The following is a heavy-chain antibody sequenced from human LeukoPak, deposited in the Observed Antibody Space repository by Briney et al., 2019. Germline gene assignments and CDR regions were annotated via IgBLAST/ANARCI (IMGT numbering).Heavy chain of an antibody. V-gene: IGHV3-23*01. CDR2: ISGSGGST. CDR3: AKVAVVVVVAATTNDY. Sequence: PGGSLRLSCAASGFTFSSYAMSWVRQAPGKGLEWVSAISGSGGSTYYADSVKGRFTISRDNSKNTLYLQMNSLRAEDTAVYYCAKVAVVVVVAATTNDYWSQGTLVTVSS. D-gene: IGHD2-15*01. CDR1: GFTFSSYA. J-gene: IGHJ4*02.